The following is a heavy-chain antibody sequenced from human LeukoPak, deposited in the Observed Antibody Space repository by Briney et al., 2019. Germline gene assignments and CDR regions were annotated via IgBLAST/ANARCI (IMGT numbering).Heavy chain of an antibody. J-gene: IGHJ4*02. D-gene: IGHD6-25*01. CDR3: ARSRRRAGPSGLDY. CDR1: GGFISSSSYY. V-gene: IGHV4-39*07. CDR2: IHYSAST. Sequence: SETLSLTCTVSGGFISSSSYYWGWIRQPPGKGLEWIGSIHYSASTYYHPSLKSRVTISVDTSKNQFSLKLSSVTAADTAVYYCARSRRRAGPSGLDYWGQGTLVTVSS.